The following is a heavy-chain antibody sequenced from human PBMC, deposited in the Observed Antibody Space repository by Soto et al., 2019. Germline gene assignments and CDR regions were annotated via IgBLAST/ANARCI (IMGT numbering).Heavy chain of an antibody. J-gene: IGHJ4*02. Sequence: PGGSLRLSCAASGFTFSSYSMHWVRQAPGKGLEWVAVIWYDGSNKYYADSVKGRFTISRDNSKNTLYLQMNSLRAEDTAVYYCARVGGSGSINYWGQGTLVTVSS. V-gene: IGHV3-33*01. CDR1: GFTFSSYS. CDR2: IWYDGSNK. CDR3: ARVGGSGSINY. D-gene: IGHD3-10*01.